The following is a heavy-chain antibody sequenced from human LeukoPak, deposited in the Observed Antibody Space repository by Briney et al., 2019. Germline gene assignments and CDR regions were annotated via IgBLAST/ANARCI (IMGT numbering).Heavy chain of an antibody. D-gene: IGHD2-15*01. V-gene: IGHV1-69*05. CDR1: GGTFSSYA. Sequence: ASVKVSCKASGGTFSSYAISWVRQAPGQGLEWMGGIIPIFGTANYAQKFQGRVTITTDESTSTAYMELSSLRSEDTAVYYCARDLLCSGGSCYSRVFDYWGQGTLVTVSP. CDR2: IIPIFGTA. J-gene: IGHJ4*02. CDR3: ARDLLCSGGSCYSRVFDY.